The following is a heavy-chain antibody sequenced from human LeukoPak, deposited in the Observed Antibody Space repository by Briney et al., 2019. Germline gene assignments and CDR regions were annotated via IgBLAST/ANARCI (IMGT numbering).Heavy chain of an antibody. CDR1: GGSISSGSYY. Sequence: SQTLSLTCTVSGGSISSGSYYWSWIRQPAGKGLEWIGRIYTSGSTNYNPSLKSRVTISVDTPKNQFSLKLSSVTAADTAVYYCARGSARAFRWYFDLWGRGTLVTVSS. CDR3: ARGSARAFRWYFDL. V-gene: IGHV4-61*02. CDR2: IYTSGST. J-gene: IGHJ2*01. D-gene: IGHD6-6*01.